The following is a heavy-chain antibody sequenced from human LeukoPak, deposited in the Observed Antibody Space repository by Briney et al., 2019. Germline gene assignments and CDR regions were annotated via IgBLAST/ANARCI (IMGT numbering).Heavy chain of an antibody. J-gene: IGHJ6*04. D-gene: IGHD3-10*01. CDR1: GGTFSSYA. CDR3: ARGDGSGSYLAMDV. V-gene: IGHV1-69*13. Sequence: SVKVSCKASGGTFSSYAISWVRQAPGQGLEWMGGIIPIFGTANCAQKFQGRVTITADESTSTAYMELSSLRSEDTAVYYCARGDGSGSYLAMDVWGKGTTVTISS. CDR2: IIPIFGTA.